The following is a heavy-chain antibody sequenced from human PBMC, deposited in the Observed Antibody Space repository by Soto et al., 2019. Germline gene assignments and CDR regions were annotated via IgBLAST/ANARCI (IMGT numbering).Heavy chain of an antibody. CDR2: IYPDDSET. V-gene: IGHV5-51*01. J-gene: IGHJ6*02. Sequence: GESLKISCKGSGYSFLNYWIGWVRQMPGKDLEWIGIIYPDDSETRYSPSFQGRVTISVDRSITTTYLQWSSLKASDTAMYYCATLQDYGGNWRYYYGMDVWGQGTTVTVSS. CDR1: GYSFLNYW. CDR3: ATLQDYGGNWRYYYGMDV. D-gene: IGHD4-17*01.